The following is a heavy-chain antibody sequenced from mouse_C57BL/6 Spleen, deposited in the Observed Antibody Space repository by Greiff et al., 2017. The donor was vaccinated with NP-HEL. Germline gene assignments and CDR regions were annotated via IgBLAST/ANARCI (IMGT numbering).Heavy chain of an antibody. V-gene: IGHV1-55*01. CDR3: AAYYSNYEGFAY. CDR1: GYTFTSYW. J-gene: IGHJ3*01. Sequence: QVQLQQPGAELVKPGASVKMSCKASGYTFTSYWITWVKQRPGQGLAWIGDIYPGSGSTNYNEKFKSKATLTVDTSSSTAYMQLSSLTSEDSAVYYCAAYYSNYEGFAYWGQGTLVTVSA. D-gene: IGHD2-5*01. CDR2: IYPGSGST.